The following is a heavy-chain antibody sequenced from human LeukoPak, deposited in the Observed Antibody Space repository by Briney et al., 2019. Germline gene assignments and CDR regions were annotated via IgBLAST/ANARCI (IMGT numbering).Heavy chain of an antibody. D-gene: IGHD2-2*01. CDR2: IDAGNGDT. CDR3: ARGSTSDWPLDH. V-gene: IGHV1-3*01. Sequence: ASVKLSCKASGYTFSDYAMHWVRQAPGQRFEWIGWIDAGNGDTRYSQKFQGRVTITRDTSASTAYIELRSLRSEDTAMYYCARGSTSDWPLDHWGQETLVTISS. J-gene: IGHJ4*02. CDR1: GYTFSDYA.